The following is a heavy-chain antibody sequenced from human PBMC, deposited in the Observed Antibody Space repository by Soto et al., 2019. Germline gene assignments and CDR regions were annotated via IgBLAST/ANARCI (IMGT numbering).Heavy chain of an antibody. Sequence: EVQLLESGGGLVQPGGSLRLSCAASGFSFDTYVMSWVRQAPGKGLEWVSRISVGADTIYYAESVKGRFTISRDNSKNTLYLQMNSLRAEDAGVYYCANTGGGLSEYWGQGYLVTVS. V-gene: IGHV3-23*01. D-gene: IGHD1-1*01. CDR3: ANTGGGLSEY. J-gene: IGHJ4*02. CDR1: GFSFDTYV. CDR2: ISVGADTI.